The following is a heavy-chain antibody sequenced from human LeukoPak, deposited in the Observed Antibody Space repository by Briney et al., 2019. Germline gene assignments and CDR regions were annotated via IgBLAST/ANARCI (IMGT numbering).Heavy chain of an antibody. CDR1: GGSFSGYH. CDR2: IDHSGSN. J-gene: IGHJ4*02. Sequence: SETLSLTCAVYGGSFSGYHWNWVRQPPGKGLGWIGEIDHSGSNNYNPSLKSRVTISVDTSKNQFSLNLSSVTAADTAVYFCARGVRIAVAAPHLNYWGQGTLVTVSS. D-gene: IGHD6-19*01. CDR3: ARGVRIAVAAPHLNY. V-gene: IGHV4-34*01.